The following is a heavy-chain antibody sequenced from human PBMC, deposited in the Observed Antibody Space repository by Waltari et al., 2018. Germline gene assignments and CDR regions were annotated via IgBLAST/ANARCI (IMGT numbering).Heavy chain of an antibody. CDR3: TSGWGFDP. CDR2: IHSDGKT. CDR1: GFTVGSKY. D-gene: IGHD6-19*01. V-gene: IGHV3-53*01. J-gene: IGHJ5*02. Sequence: EVQLVESGGGLIQPGGSLRLSCAASGFTVGSKYMSWVRQAPGKGLEWVSLIHSDGKTYYADSAKGRFTISRDNFKNTLYLQMNSLRAEDTAVYYCTSGWGFDPWGQGTLVTVSS.